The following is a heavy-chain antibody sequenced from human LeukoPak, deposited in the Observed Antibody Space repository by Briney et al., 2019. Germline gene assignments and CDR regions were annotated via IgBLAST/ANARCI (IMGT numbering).Heavy chain of an antibody. CDR3: AGDSGYLGY. J-gene: IGHJ4*02. D-gene: IGHD5-12*01. V-gene: IGHV4-34*01. CDR2: INHSGST. CDR1: GGSFSGYY. Sequence: SETLSLTCAVYGGSFSGYYWSWIRQPPGKGLEWIGEINHSGSTNYNPSLKSRVTISVDTSKNQFSLKLSSVTAADTAVYYCAGDSGYLGYWGQGTLVTVSS.